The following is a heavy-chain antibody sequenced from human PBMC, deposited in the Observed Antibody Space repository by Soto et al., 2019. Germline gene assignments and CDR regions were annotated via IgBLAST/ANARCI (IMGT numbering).Heavy chain of an antibody. CDR1: GFTFSSYA. V-gene: IGHV3-23*01. J-gene: IGHJ5*02. D-gene: IGHD3-10*01. CDR2: ISGSGGST. Sequence: EVQLLESGGGLVQPGGSLRLSCAESGFTFSSYAMSWVRQAPGKGLEWVSGISGSGGSTYYADSVKGRFTISRDNSKNTLYLQMNSLCAEETPVHYCAKQYFYGSGSMASWGQGTLVTVSS. CDR3: AKQYFYGSGSMAS.